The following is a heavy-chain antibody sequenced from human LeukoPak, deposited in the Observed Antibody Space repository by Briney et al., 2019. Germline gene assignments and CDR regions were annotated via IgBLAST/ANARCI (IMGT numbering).Heavy chain of an antibody. J-gene: IGHJ4*02. D-gene: IGHD1-7*01. CDR1: GYTFTGYY. V-gene: IGHV1-2*02. Sequence: ASVKVSCKASGYTFTGYYMHWVRQAPGQGLEWMGWVNPNSGGTNYAQKFQGRVTMTRDTYISTAYMELSRLRSDDTAVYYCARVFELTGTTGGDYWGQGTLVTVSS. CDR2: VNPNSGGT. CDR3: ARVFELTGTTGGDY.